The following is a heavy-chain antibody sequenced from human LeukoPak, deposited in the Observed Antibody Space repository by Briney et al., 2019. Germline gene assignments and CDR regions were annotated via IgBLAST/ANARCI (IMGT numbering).Heavy chain of an antibody. CDR1: GGTFSSYA. V-gene: IGHV1-69*04. Sequence: SVKVSCKASGGTFSSYAINWVRQAPGQGLEWMGRIIPILGIANYAQKFQGRVTITADKSTSTAYMELSSLRSEDTAVYYCAREGVLVSSSHGYFDYWGQGTLVTVSS. D-gene: IGHD3-16*01. CDR2: IIPILGIA. CDR3: AREGVLVSSSHGYFDY. J-gene: IGHJ4*02.